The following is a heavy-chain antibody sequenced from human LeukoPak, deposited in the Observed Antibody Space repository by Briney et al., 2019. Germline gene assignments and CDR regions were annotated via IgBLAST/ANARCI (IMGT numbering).Heavy chain of an antibody. D-gene: IGHD3-10*01. CDR2: ISGSGGGT. CDR3: AKDVGSGGSSSGN. V-gene: IGHV3-23*01. Sequence: GGSLRLSCAASGFTFGNYAMNWVRHTPGKGLEWVSAISGSGGGTYYADSVEGRFTISRDNSKKMLYLQMNSLRAEDTAVYYRAKDVGSGGSSSGNWGQGTLVTVSS. J-gene: IGHJ1*01. CDR1: GFTFGNYA.